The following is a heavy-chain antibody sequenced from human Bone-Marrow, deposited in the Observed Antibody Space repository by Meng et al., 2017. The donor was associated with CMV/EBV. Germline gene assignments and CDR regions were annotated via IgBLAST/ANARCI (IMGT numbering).Heavy chain of an antibody. J-gene: IGHJ4*02. CDR2: IIPTLDMA. CDR3: ARGENLTGDDS. D-gene: IGHD1-14*01. Sequence: SCQVSGDSCSTSHINWMRQAPRQGLEWMGRIIPTLDMATYAQKFQDRVTLTADKSTTTAYMELGSLTSDDTAIYYCARGENLTGDDSWGQGTLVTVSS. CDR1: GDSCSTSH. V-gene: IGHV1-69*04.